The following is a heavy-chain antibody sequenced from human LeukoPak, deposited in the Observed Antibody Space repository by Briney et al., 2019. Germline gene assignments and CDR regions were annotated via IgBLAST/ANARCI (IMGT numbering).Heavy chain of an antibody. D-gene: IGHD6-13*01. CDR2: ISGHGGHT. CDR3: AKEINVTAAVPAPD. V-gene: IGHV3-23*01. J-gene: IGHJ4*02. Sequence: PAGSLSLSCEVSGNTFDTYAMNCFRQAPGKGLQWVAGISGHGGHTYYADSVKGRFTVSRDNSKNTLYLILKSLRAEDTAVYFCAKEINVTAAVPAPDWGQGSLVTVSS. CDR1: GNTFDTYA.